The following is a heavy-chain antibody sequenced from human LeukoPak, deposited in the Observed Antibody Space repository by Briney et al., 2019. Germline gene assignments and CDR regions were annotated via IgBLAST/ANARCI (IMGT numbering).Heavy chain of an antibody. V-gene: IGHV4-30-4*01. CDR2: IYYSGST. J-gene: IGHJ4*02. CDR3: ARHQSRGSYAFDY. CDR1: GGSISSGDYF. Sequence: SETLSLTCTVSGGSISSGDYFWSWIRQHPGKGLEWIGYIYYSGSTYYNPSLKSRVAISVDTSKNQFSLKLSSVTAADTAVYYCARHQSRGSYAFDYWGQGTLVTVSS. D-gene: IGHD1-26*01.